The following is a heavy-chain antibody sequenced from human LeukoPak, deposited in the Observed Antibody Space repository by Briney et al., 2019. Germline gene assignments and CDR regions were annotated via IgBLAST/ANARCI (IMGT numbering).Heavy chain of an antibody. CDR2: IYYSGST. D-gene: IGHD6-19*01. V-gene: IGHV4-61*08. CDR3: ARASSSGWYTSVNWYFDL. CDR1: GDSISSGAYS. J-gene: IGHJ2*01. Sequence: SETLSLTCAVSGDSISSGAYSWTWIRQPPGKGLEWIGYIYYSGSTNFNPSLKSRVTISVDTSKNQFSLKLSSVTAADTAVYYCARASSSGWYTSVNWYFDLWGRGTLVTVSS.